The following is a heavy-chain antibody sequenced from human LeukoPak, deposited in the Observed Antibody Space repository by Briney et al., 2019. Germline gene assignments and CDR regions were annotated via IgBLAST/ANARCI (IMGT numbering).Heavy chain of an antibody. CDR2: IYYSGST. CDR3: ARGAKLRFLEWLRAYGMDV. V-gene: IGHV4-31*03. Sequence: SETLSLTCTVSGGSISSGGYSWSWIRQHPGKGLEWIGYIYYSGSTYYNPSLKSRVTISVDTSKNQFSLKLSSVTAADTAVYYCARGAKLRFLEWLRAYGMDVWGQGTTVTVSS. J-gene: IGHJ6*02. D-gene: IGHD3-3*01. CDR1: GGSISSGGYS.